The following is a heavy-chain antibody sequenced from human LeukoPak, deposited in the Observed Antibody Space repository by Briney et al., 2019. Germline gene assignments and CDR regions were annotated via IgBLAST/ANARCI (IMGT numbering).Heavy chain of an antibody. CDR1: GFTFSGSA. J-gene: IGHJ4*02. CDR3: TIGGGPSGAVDY. V-gene: IGHV3-73*01. Sequence: GGSLRLSCAASGFTFSGSAMHWVRQASGKGLEWVGRIRSKANSYATAYAASVKGRFTISRDDSKNTAYLQMNSLKTEDTAVYYCTIGGGPSGAVDYWGQGTLVTVSS. D-gene: IGHD3-10*01. CDR2: IRSKANSYAT.